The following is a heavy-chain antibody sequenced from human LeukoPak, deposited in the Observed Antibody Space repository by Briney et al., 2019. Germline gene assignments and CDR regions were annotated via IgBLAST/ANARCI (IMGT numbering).Heavy chain of an antibody. V-gene: IGHV4-39*01. CDR2: IYYSGST. CDR1: GGSISSSSYY. CDR3: ARTYYDLWSGYCY. Sequence: SETLSLTCTVSGGSISSSSYYWGWIRQPPGKGLEWIGSIYYSGSTYYNPSLKSRVTISVDTSKNQFSLKLSSVTVADTAVYYCARTYYDLWSGYCYWGQGTLVTVSS. D-gene: IGHD3-3*01. J-gene: IGHJ4*02.